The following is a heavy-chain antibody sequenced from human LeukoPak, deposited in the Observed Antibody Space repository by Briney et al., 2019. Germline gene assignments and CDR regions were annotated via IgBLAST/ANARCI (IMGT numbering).Heavy chain of an antibody. J-gene: IGHJ4*02. V-gene: IGHV3-23*01. Sequence: PGGSLRLSRAASGFTFSSYAMSWVRQAPGKGLEWVSAISGSGGSTYYADSVKGRFTISRDNSKNTLYLQMNSLRAEDTAVYYCAKDLVYDSSGYSLFDYWGQGTLVTVSS. D-gene: IGHD3-22*01. CDR2: ISGSGGST. CDR3: AKDLVYDSSGYSLFDY. CDR1: GFTFSSYA.